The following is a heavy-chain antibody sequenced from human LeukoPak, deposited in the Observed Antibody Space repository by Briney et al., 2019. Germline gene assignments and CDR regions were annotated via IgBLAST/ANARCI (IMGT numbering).Heavy chain of an antibody. D-gene: IGHD4-17*01. CDR2: ISYDGSNK. Sequence: SGGSLRLSCAASGFTFSSYAMHWVRQAPGKGLEWVAVISYDGSNKYYADSVKGRFTISRDNSKNTLYLQMNSLRAEDTAVYYCARGETKGDYTIYYYYYYGMDVWGQGTTVTVSS. V-gene: IGHV3-30-3*01. CDR3: ARGETKGDYTIYYYYYYGMDV. J-gene: IGHJ6*02. CDR1: GFTFSSYA.